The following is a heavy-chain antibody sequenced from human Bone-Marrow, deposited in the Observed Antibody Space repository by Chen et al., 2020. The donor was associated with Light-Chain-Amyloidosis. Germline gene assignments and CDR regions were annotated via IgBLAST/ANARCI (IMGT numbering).Heavy chain of an antibody. V-gene: IGHV4-39*01. CDR2: MYNTGRT. CDR3: ASPGSEVLFFKH. Sequence: QLQLQESGPAVVKPAETLSLICPVPGDSISSSSYFWGWIRQPPGKGLEWIGSMYNTGRTYYNPSLKSRVAISVDTSKNQLSLKLSSVTAADTAVYYCASPGSEVLFFKHWGRGSLVTVSS. D-gene: IGHD2-15*01. J-gene: IGHJ1*01. CDR1: GDSISSSSYF.